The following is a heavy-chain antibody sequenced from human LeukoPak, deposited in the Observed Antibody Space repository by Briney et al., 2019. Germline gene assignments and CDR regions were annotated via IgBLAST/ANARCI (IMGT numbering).Heavy chain of an antibody. CDR1: GDSVSSKSVS. CDR2: TRYRSTWNT. D-gene: IGHD2/OR15-2a*01. V-gene: IGHV6-1*01. J-gene: IGHJ4*02. Sequence: SQTLSLTCAISGDSVSSKSVSWSWMRQSPSRGLEYLGRTRYRSTWNTFYSLSVEGRITINADTSRNEVSLRLSAVTPEDTALYYRVRDLTWASDYWGQGTLVTVSS. CDR3: VRDLTWASDY.